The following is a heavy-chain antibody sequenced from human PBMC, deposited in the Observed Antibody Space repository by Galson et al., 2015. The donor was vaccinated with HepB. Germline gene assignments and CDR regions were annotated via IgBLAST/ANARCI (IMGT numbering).Heavy chain of an antibody. CDR2: IYPGDSDT. V-gene: IGHV5-51*01. D-gene: IGHD6-19*01. Sequence: QSGAEVKKPGESLKISCKGSGYSFTSYWIGWVRQMPGKGLEWMGIIYPGDSDTRYSPSFQGQVTISADKSISTAYPQWSSLKASDTAMYYCARHRHVAVAGTDEGADYDMDVWGQGTTVTVSS. CDR1: GYSFTSYW. CDR3: ARHRHVAVAGTDEGADYDMDV. J-gene: IGHJ6*02.